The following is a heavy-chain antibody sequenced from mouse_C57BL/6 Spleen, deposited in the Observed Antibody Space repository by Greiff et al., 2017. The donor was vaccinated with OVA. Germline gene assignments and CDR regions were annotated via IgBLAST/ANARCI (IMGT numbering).Heavy chain of an antibody. CDR3: ARGIYDGYYPAY. CDR1: GYAFSSSW. J-gene: IGHJ3*01. V-gene: IGHV1-82*01. CDR2: IYPGDGDT. D-gene: IGHD2-3*01. Sequence: QVQLQQSGPELVKPGASVKISCKASGYAFSSSWMNWVKQRPGKGLEWIGRIYPGDGDTNYNGKFKGKATLTADKASSTAYMQLSSLTSEDSAVDFCARGIYDGYYPAYWGQGTLVTVSA.